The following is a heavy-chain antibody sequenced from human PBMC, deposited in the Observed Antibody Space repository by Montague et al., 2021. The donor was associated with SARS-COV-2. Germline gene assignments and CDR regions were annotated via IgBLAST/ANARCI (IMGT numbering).Heavy chain of an antibody. J-gene: IGHJ4*02. D-gene: IGHD3-22*01. V-gene: IGHV4-34*01. CDR3: ARGGQHINMVVVVVTGGVYYFDF. CDR2: INHRGST. Sequence: SETLSLTCAVYDGSFSDYSWSWICQPPGKGLEWIGEINHRGSTNYNPSLKSRVTISVDTSKNQFSLKMTSVTAADTAVYYCARGGQHINMVVVVVTGGVYYFDFWGQGTLVAVSS. CDR1: DGSFSDYS.